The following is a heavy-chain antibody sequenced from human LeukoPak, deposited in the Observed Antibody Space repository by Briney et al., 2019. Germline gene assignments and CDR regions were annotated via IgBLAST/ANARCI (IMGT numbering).Heavy chain of an antibody. J-gene: IGHJ4*02. Sequence: GGSLRLSCAASGFTFNTYTMYWVRQAPGKGLEWVSGISNSGGSTYYADSVKGRFTISRDNAKNSLFLQMNSLRAEDTAVYYCARDGSGRVPEMSAPDYWGQGTLVTVSS. D-gene: IGHD3-10*01. CDR2: ISNSGGST. V-gene: IGHV3-23*01. CDR1: GFTFNTYT. CDR3: ARDGSGRVPEMSAPDY.